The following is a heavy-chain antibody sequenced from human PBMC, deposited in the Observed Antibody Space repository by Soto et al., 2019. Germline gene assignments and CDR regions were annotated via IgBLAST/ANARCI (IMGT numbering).Heavy chain of an antibody. CDR3: AISSSTARYYYYYYMHV. CDR2: MNPNSGNT. D-gene: IGHD6-13*01. CDR1: GYTFTSYD. Sequence: ASVKVSCKASGYTFTSYDINWVRQATGQGLEWMGWMNPNSGNTGYAQKLQGRVTMTRNTSISTAYMELSSLRSEDTAVYYCAISSSTARYYYYYYMHVWGKGTTVTVSS. V-gene: IGHV1-8*01. J-gene: IGHJ6*03.